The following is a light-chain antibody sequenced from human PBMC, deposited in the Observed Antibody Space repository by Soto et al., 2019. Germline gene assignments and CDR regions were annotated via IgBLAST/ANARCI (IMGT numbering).Light chain of an antibody. Sequence: QSVLTQPPSVSAAPGQKVTISCSGSSSSIGGNSVSWYQQLPGTAPKLLIYDDDKRPSGIPDRFSGSKSGTSATLGITGFQTGDEADYYCGSWDSSLSAYVFATGTKVTV. CDR1: SSSIGGNS. V-gene: IGLV1-51*01. J-gene: IGLJ1*01. CDR3: GSWDSSLSAYV. CDR2: DDD.